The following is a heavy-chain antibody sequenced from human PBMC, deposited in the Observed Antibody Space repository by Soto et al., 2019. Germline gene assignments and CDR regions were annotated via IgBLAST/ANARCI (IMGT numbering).Heavy chain of an antibody. CDR1: GYIFTNYW. CDR2: IDPSDSYT. J-gene: IGHJ6*02. CDR3: ASHSTVTTSYYYYGMDV. V-gene: IGHV5-10-1*01. D-gene: IGHD4-17*01. Sequence: PGESLKISCQGSGYIFTNYWISWGRQMPGKGLEWMGRIDPSDSYTNYSPSFQGHVTISADKSISTAYLQWSSLKASDTAMYYCASHSTVTTSYYYYGMDVWGQGTTVTVSS.